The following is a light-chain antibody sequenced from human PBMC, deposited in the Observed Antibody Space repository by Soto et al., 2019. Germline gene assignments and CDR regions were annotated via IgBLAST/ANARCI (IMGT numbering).Light chain of an antibody. J-gene: IGKJ5*01. Sequence: EIVLTQSPGTLSLSPGARATLSXRTSQSVSSSRLAWYRQKPGQAPRLFIYGASTRATAIPPRFSGSGSGTEFTLTISSLQSEDFAVYYCQQYDNWPITFGQGTRLEIK. CDR3: QQYDNWPIT. V-gene: IGKV3-15*01. CDR2: GAS. CDR1: QSVSSS.